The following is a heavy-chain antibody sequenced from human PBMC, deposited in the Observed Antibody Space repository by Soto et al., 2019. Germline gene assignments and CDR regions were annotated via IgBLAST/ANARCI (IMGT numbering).Heavy chain of an antibody. D-gene: IGHD5-12*01. Sequence: GASVKVSCKASGYTFTGYYMHWVRQAPGQGLEWMGWINPNSGGTNYAQKFRGRVTITADKSTGTAYMELNRLRSEDTAVYYCVRDSPIGSTFSGYDGIDYWGQGTLVTVSS. J-gene: IGHJ4*02. CDR2: INPNSGGT. CDR3: VRDSPIGSTFSGYDGIDY. V-gene: IGHV1-2*02. CDR1: GYTFTGYY.